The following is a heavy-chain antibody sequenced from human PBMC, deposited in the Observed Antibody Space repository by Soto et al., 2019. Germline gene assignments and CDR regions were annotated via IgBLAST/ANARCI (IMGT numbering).Heavy chain of an antibody. Sequence: GASVKVSCKASGGTFSSYAISWVRQAPGQGLEWMGGIIPIFGTANYAQKFQGRVTITADESTSTAYMELSSLRSEDTAVYYCARDRKGSGLYYYGMDVWGQGTTVTVSS. CDR1: GGTFSSYA. V-gene: IGHV1-69*13. D-gene: IGHD1-26*01. J-gene: IGHJ6*02. CDR2: IIPIFGTA. CDR3: ARDRKGSGLYYYGMDV.